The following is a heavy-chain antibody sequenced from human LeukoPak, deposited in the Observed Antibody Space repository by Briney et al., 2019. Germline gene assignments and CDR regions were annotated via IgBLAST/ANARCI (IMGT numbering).Heavy chain of an antibody. D-gene: IGHD5-12*01. Sequence: GGSLRLSCAASGFTFSSTWMNWVRQAPGKGLEWVGRIKSEIDGGATDYAAPVQGRFTISRDDSQATLYLQMNGLRIEDTAVYYCTTGGDVIVAGTRAFDIWGQGSMVTVSS. CDR3: TTGGDVIVAGTRAFDI. J-gene: IGHJ3*02. CDR1: GFTFSSTW. V-gene: IGHV3-15*07. CDR2: IKSEIDGGAT.